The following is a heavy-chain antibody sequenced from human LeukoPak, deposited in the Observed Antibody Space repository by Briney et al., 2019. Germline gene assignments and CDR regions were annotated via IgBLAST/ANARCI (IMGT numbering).Heavy chain of an antibody. Sequence: PGGSLRLSCAASGFPVSSNYMNWVRQAPEKGLEWVSTISGSGGGTYYADSVKGRFTISRDDSKNTLYLQMNSLRAEDTAVYYCVKDLGRYRNNCFDYWGQGTLVTVSS. V-gene: IGHV3-23*01. CDR2: ISGSGGGT. CDR1: GFPVSSNY. J-gene: IGHJ4*02. D-gene: IGHD1-26*01. CDR3: VKDLGRYRNNCFDY.